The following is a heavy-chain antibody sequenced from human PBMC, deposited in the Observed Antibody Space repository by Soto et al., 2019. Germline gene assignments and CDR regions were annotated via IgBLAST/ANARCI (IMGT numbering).Heavy chain of an antibody. CDR2: ISYDGSNK. J-gene: IGHJ4*02. V-gene: IGHV3-30-3*01. D-gene: IGHD1-26*01. CDR3: ARRRLVGATSWAGLQY. CDR1: GFTFSSYA. Sequence: QVELVESGGGVVQPGWSLRLSCAASGFTFSSYAMHWVRQAPGKGLEWVAVISYDGSNKIYAESVKGRFTISRDNSKNTQYLQMNSLRAEDTAVYYCARRRLVGATSWAGLQYWGQGTLVTVSS.